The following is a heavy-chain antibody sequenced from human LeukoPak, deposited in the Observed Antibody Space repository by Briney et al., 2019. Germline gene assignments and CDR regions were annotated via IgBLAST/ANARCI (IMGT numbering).Heavy chain of an antibody. CDR3: ARGGNYYAH. CDR1: GGSISTYD. J-gene: IGHJ4*02. D-gene: IGHD1-26*01. CDR2: IYYNGIS. Sequence: SETLSLTCTVSGGSISTYDWSWVRRPPGKGLGWIGCIYYNGISNYNPSLKSRVTISVDTSKNQFSLNLSSVSAADTAVYYCARGGNYYAHWGQGTLVTVSS. V-gene: IGHV4-59*08.